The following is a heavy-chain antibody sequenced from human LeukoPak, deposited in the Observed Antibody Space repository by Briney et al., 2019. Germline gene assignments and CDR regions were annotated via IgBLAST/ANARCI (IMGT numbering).Heavy chain of an antibody. CDR2: MSRSGGS. D-gene: IGHD2-2*01. CDR1: GGSISSYY. J-gene: IGHJ3*02. V-gene: IGHV4-4*07. Sequence: PSETLSLTCTVSGGSISSYYWSWLRQPAGKGLEWIGRMSRSGGSNFNPSLKSRVTISVDSSKRQVSLKLTSVTAADTAVYYCARLLVPAASGAFDIWGQGTIVTVSS. CDR3: ARLLVPAASGAFDI.